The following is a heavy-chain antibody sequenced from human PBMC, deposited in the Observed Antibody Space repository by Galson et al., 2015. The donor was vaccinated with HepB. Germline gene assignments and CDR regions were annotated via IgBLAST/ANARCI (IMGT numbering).Heavy chain of an antibody. J-gene: IGHJ4*02. CDR3: ARSPENSYGVGY. D-gene: IGHD5-18*01. CDR2: TSYSGST. V-gene: IGHV4-59*01. Sequence: ETLSLTCTVSGGSISSDFWTWIRQSPGKGLEWIGYTSYSGSTNYIPSLKSRVTMSVDTSKNQFSLKLNSVTAADTAVYYCARSPENSYGVGYWGQGTLVTVSS. CDR1: GGSISSDF.